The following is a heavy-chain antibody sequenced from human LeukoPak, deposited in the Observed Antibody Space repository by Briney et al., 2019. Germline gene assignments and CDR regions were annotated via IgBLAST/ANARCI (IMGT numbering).Heavy chain of an antibody. CDR1: GGSFSGYY. D-gene: IGHD3-22*01. V-gene: IGHV4-34*01. CDR2: INHSGST. J-gene: IGHJ4*02. Sequence: SETLSLTCAVYGGSFSGYYWSWIRQPPGKGLEWIGEINHSGSTNYNPSLKSRVTISVDTSKNQFSLKLSSVTAADTAVYYCARAQLTYYYDSVFDYWGQGTLVTVSS. CDR3: ARAQLTYYYDSVFDY.